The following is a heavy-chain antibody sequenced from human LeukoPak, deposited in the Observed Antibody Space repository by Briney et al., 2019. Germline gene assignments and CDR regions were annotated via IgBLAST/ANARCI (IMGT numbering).Heavy chain of an antibody. CDR3: TTDGVVAATTGYFDY. Sequence: PGGSLRLSCTASGFTFGDYAMSWVRQAPGKGLEWVGRIKSKTDGGTTDYAAPVKGRFTISRDDSKNTLYLQMNSLKTEDTAVYYCTTDGVVAATTGYFDYWGQGTLVTVSS. J-gene: IGHJ4*02. CDR1: GFTFGDYA. V-gene: IGHV3-15*01. CDR2: IKSKTDGGTT. D-gene: IGHD2-15*01.